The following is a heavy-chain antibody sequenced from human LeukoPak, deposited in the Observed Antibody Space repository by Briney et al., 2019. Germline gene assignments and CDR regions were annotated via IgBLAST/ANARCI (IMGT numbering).Heavy chain of an antibody. Sequence: PSETLSLTCTVSGGSITNNNYYWGWIRQPPGKGLEWIGSIYYSGNTYYNPSLKSRVTISVDTSKKQFSLKLSSVTAADTAVYYCASTPSGSSAWYYFDKWGQGTLVTVSS. CDR3: ASTPSGSSAWYYFDK. CDR1: GGSITNNNYY. V-gene: IGHV4-39*01. D-gene: IGHD6-19*01. J-gene: IGHJ4*02. CDR2: IYYSGNT.